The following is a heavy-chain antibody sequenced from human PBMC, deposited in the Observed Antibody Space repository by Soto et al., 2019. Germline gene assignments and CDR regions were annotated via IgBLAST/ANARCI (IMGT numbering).Heavy chain of an antibody. CDR2: INTGNGDT. D-gene: IGHD6-19*01. J-gene: IGHJ4*02. CDR3: ARDPRSGWSAGIDY. V-gene: IGHV1-3*04. Sequence: QVQLVQSGAEVKKPGASVKVSCKASGYSFDGYGMHWVRQAPGQRPEWMGWINTGNGDTKYPQKFQGRVTLTRDTCATTAYMELNTRTSEDTAVYYCARDPRSGWSAGIDYWDQGSLVTVSS. CDR1: GYSFDGYG.